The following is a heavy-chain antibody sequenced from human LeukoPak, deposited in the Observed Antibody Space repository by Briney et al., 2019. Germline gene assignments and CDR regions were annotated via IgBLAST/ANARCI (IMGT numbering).Heavy chain of an antibody. Sequence: GESLKISCKGSGYTYTKSWIAWVRQMPGKGLELMGIIYPVDSETRYSPSFQGQVTISVDKSISTAYLQWSSLKASDTAMYCARQGCITTSCHTIDYWGQGTLVTVSS. CDR2: IYPVDSET. CDR1: GYTYTKSW. J-gene: IGHJ4*02. CDR3: ARQGCITTSCHTIDY. D-gene: IGHD2-2*02. V-gene: IGHV5-51*01.